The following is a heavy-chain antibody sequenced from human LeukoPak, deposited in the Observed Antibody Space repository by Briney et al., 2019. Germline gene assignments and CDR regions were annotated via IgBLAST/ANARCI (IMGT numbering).Heavy chain of an antibody. V-gene: IGHV3-23*01. CDR1: GFTFSNHG. CDR3: AKDHGYYDSSGYAYCFDY. J-gene: IGHJ4*02. CDR2: ISPSGDIT. Sequence: GGSLRLSCAASGFTFSNHGMNWVRQAPGKGLEWVSGISPSGDITYYADSVKGRFTISRDNSKNTLYLEVISLTAEDTAVYYCAKDHGYYDSSGYAYCFDYWGQGTLVTVSS. D-gene: IGHD3-22*01.